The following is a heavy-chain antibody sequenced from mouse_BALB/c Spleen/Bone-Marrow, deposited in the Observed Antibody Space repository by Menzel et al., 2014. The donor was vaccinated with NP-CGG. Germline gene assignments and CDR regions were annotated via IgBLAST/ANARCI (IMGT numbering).Heavy chain of an antibody. CDR3: ANDWFAY. V-gene: IGHV14-3*02. D-gene: IGHD2-3*01. CDR2: IDTANGNT. Sequence: EVQLQQSGAELVKPGASVKLSCTASGFNIKDTYMHWVKQRPEQGLEWIGRIDTANGNTKYDPKSQGKDTITADISSNTVHLHLSSLTSEDTAVYYCANDWFAYWGQGPLVTVSA. J-gene: IGHJ3*01. CDR1: GFNIKDTY.